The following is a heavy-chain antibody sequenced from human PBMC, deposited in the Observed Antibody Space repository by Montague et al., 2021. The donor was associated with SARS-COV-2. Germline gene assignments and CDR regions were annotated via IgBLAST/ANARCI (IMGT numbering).Heavy chain of an antibody. CDR1: GGSISSYY. CDR3: ARGGYYDYAFDI. CDR2: IYYSGST. V-gene: IGHV4-59*01. D-gene: IGHD3-22*01. J-gene: IGHJ3*02. Sequence: TLSLTCTVSGGSISSYYWSWIRQPPGQGLEWIGYIYYSGSTNYXPSLKSRVTISVDTSKNQFSLKLSSVTAADTAVYYCARGGYYDYAFDIWGQGTMVTVSS.